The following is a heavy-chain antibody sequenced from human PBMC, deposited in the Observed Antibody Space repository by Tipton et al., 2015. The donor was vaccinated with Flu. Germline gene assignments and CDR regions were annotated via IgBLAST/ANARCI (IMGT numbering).Heavy chain of an antibody. J-gene: IGHJ4*02. Sequence: TLSLTCTVSGYSISSGYYWGWIRQPPGKGLEWIESIYHSGSTYYNPSLKSRVTISVDTSKNQFSLKLSSVTAADTAVYYCARDLGGQSSGWKGPFDYWGQGTLVTVSS. CDR1: GYSISSGYY. D-gene: IGHD6-19*01. CDR3: ARDLGGQSSGWKGPFDY. CDR2: IYHSGST. V-gene: IGHV4-38-2*02.